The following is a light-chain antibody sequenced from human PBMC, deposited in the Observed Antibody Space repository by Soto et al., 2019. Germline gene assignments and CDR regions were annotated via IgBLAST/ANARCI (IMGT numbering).Light chain of an antibody. V-gene: IGLV4-60*02. CDR2: LEGSGSY. J-gene: IGLJ1*01. CDR1: SGHSSYI. Sequence: QYVLTQSSSASASLGSSVKLTCTLSSGHSSYIIAWHQQQPGKAPRYLMKLEGSGSYNKGSGVPDRFSGYSSGADRYLNIVNLQFEDEADYYCETWDSNSHVFGSGTKLTVL. CDR3: ETWDSNSHV.